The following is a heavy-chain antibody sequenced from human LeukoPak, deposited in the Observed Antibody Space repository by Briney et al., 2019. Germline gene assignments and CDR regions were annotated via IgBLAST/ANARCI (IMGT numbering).Heavy chain of an antibody. J-gene: IGHJ4*02. Sequence: GGIIPIFGTANYAQKFQGTVTITTDESTSTAYMELSSLRSEDTAVYYCARDYYYDSSGYSNWGQGTLVTVSS. CDR2: IIPIFGTA. CDR3: ARDYYYDSSGYSN. D-gene: IGHD3-22*01. V-gene: IGHV1-69*05.